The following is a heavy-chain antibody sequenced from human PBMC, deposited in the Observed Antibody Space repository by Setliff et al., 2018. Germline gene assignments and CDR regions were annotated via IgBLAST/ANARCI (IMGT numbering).Heavy chain of an antibody. CDR1: VYTFTSYD. Sequence: ASVKVSCKASVYTFTSYDINWVRQATGQGLEWMGWMNPNSGNTGYAQKFQGRVTMTRNTSISTAYMELSSLRSEDTAVYYCARGTAAGTHYYYGMDVWGQGTTVTVSS. CDR2: MNPNSGNT. D-gene: IGHD6-13*01. J-gene: IGHJ6*02. CDR3: ARGTAAGTHYYYGMDV. V-gene: IGHV1-8*01.